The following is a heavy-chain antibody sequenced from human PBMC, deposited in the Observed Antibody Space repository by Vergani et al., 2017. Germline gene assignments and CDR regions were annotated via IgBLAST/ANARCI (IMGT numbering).Heavy chain of an antibody. Sequence: QLQLQESGPGLVKPSETLSLTCTVSGGSISSSSYYWGWIRQPPGKGLEWIGSIYYSGSTYYNPSLKSRVTISVDTSKNQFSLKLRSVTAADTAVYYCARDKREDSSGWYPNWFDPWGQGTLVTVAS. V-gene: IGHV4-39*07. J-gene: IGHJ5*02. CDR1: GGSISSSSYY. CDR3: ARDKREDSSGWYPNWFDP. CDR2: IYYSGST. D-gene: IGHD6-19*01.